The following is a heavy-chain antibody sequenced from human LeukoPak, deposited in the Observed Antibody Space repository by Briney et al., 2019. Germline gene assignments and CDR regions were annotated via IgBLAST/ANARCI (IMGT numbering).Heavy chain of an antibody. D-gene: IGHD6-19*01. J-gene: IGHJ4*02. V-gene: IGHV1-18*04. CDR3: ARVEQWLVPYFDY. CDR2: ISAYNGNT. Sequence: GASVKVSCKASGYSFSGYYMHWVRQAPGQGLEWMGWISAYNGNTNYAQKLQGRVTMTTDTSTSTAYMELRSLRSDDTAVYYCARVEQWLVPYFDYWGQGTLVTVSS. CDR1: GYSFSGYY.